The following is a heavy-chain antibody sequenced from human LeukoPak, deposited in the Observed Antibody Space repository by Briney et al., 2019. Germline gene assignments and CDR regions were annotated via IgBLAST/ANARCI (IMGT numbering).Heavy chain of an antibody. CDR1: GGSISSGY. V-gene: IGHV4-4*07. J-gene: IGHJ4*02. CDR3: ARGIRVTASLLSVGFYLDD. CDR2: IYTSGGT. Sequence: SETLSLTCTASGGSISSGYWMWLRQPAGKGLEWIGRIYTSGGTRYNPSLRGRVTMSAVTSKNQFSLKLSSVTAADTAVYYCARGIRVTASLLSVGFYLDDWGQGTLVTVSS. D-gene: IGHD2-21*02.